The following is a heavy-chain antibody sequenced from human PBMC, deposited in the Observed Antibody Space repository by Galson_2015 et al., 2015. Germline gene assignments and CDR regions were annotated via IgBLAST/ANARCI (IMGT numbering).Heavy chain of an antibody. CDR1: GFTFDDYA. CDR2: ISWNSGSI. CDR3: AKDSRSYLTSSFDY. J-gene: IGHJ4*02. V-gene: IGHV3-9*01. Sequence: SLRLSCAASGFTFDDYAMHWVRQAPGKGLEWVSGISWNSGSIGYADSVKGRFTISRDNAKNSLYLQMNSLRAEDTALYYRAKDSRSYLTSSFDYWGQGTLVTVSS. D-gene: IGHD1-26*01.